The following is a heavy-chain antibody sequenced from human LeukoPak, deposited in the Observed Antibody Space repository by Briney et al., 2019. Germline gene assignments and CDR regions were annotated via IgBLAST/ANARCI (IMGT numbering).Heavy chain of an antibody. J-gene: IGHJ4*02. CDR2: ISNSGNTI. V-gene: IGHV3-11*01. CDR3: ATVLNYDSSGPLDY. D-gene: IGHD3-22*01. Sequence: GGSLRLSCAASGFTFSDYYMNWIRQAPGKGLEWVSYISNSGNTIYYADSVKGRFTVSRDNAKNSLSLQMNSLRAEDTAVYYCATVLNYDSSGPLDYWGQGTLVTVSS. CDR1: GFTFSDYY.